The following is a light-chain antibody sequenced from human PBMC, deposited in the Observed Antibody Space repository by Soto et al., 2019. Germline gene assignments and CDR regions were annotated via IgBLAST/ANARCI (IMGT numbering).Light chain of an antibody. Sequence: DIQMTQSPSTVSASVGDRVTITCRASQNINTWLAWYQQKPGKAPKLLILKASSLESGVPSRFSGRGSGTEFTLTISSLQPDDLATYYCQQYNNYFWAFGQGTRVEIK. J-gene: IGKJ1*01. V-gene: IGKV1-5*03. CDR2: KAS. CDR1: QNINTW. CDR3: QQYNNYFWA.